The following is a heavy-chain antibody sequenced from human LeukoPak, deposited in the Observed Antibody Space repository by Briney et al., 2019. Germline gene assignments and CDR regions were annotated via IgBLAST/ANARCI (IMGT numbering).Heavy chain of an antibody. V-gene: IGHV3-30-3*02. CDR3: AKCREGARTYFDY. CDR1: GFTFSSYA. CDR2: ISYDGSNK. D-gene: IGHD1-26*01. J-gene: IGHJ4*02. Sequence: GRSLRLSCAASGFTFSSYAMHWVRQAPGKGLEWVAVISYDGSNKYYADSVKGRFTISRDNSKNTLYLQMNSLRAEDTAVYYCAKCREGARTYFDYWGQGTLVTVSS.